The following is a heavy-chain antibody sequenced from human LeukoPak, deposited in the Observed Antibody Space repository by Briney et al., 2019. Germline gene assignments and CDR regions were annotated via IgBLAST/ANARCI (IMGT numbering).Heavy chain of an antibody. CDR2: IYYSGST. D-gene: IGHD2-2*01. V-gene: IGHV4-59*08. CDR3: ARSKCGSTSCYGGNWFDP. Sequence: SETLSLTCTVSGGSISSYYWSWIRQPPGKGLEWIGYIYYSGSTNYNPSLKSRVTISVDTSKNQFSLKLSSVAAADTALYYCARSKCGSTSCYGGNWFDPWGQGTLVTVSS. J-gene: IGHJ5*02. CDR1: GGSISSYY.